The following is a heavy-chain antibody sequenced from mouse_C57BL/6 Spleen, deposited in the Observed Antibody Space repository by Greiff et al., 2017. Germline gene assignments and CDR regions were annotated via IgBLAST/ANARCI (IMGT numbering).Heavy chain of an antibody. CDR3: ATDYYGSPHFDY. CDR1: GFTFSDYG. J-gene: IGHJ2*01. Sequence: EVTLVESGGGLVKPGGSLTLSCAASGFTFSDYGMHWVRQAPEKGLEWVAYISSGSSTFYYADTVKGRFTISRDNAKNTLFLQMTSLRSEDTAMYYCATDYYGSPHFDYWGQGTTLTVSS. D-gene: IGHD1-1*01. CDR2: ISSGSSTF. V-gene: IGHV5-17*01.